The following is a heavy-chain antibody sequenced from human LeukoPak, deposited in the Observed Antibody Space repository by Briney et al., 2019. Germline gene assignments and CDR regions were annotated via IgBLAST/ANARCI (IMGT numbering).Heavy chain of an antibody. D-gene: IGHD3/OR15-3a*01. Sequence: SETLSLTCTVSGGSISSYYWSWIRQPPGKGLEWIGYIYYSGSTNYNPSLKSRVTISVDTFKNQFSLKLSSVTAADTAVYYCARVLDWYNWFDPWGQGTLVTVSS. CDR1: GGSISSYY. V-gene: IGHV4-59*01. J-gene: IGHJ5*02. CDR2: IYYSGST. CDR3: ARVLDWYNWFDP.